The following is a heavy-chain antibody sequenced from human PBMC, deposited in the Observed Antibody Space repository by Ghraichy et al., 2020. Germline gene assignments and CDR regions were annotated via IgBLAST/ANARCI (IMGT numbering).Heavy chain of an antibody. D-gene: IGHD4-17*01. CDR3: ARGRGAFGDGYFDL. CDR2: TSSGGNTE. J-gene: IGHJ2*01. CDR1: GFTFNSYG. Sequence: GGSLRLSCAASGFTFNSYGLHWVRQAPGKGLEWVAVTSSGGNTEYYADSVKGRFAISRENSKKTLYLQMNSLRAEDTAVYFCARGRGAFGDGYFDLWGRGTLLTVSS. V-gene: IGHV3-30*03.